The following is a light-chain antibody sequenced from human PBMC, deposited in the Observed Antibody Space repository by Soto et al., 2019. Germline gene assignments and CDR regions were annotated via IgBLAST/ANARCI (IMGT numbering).Light chain of an antibody. CDR1: TSDVGGYNY. Sequence: QSALTQPPSASGSPGQSVAISCTGTTSDVGGYNYVSWYQQHPGKAPKLIIYDVSKLPSGVPDRFSGSKSGNTASLTVSGLQGEDEADYYCSAYVASNTLAFGGGTKLTVL. V-gene: IGLV2-8*01. CDR3: SAYVASNTLA. CDR2: DVS. J-gene: IGLJ2*01.